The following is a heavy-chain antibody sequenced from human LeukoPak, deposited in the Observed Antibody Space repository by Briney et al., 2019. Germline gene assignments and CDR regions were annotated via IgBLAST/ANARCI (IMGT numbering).Heavy chain of an antibody. Sequence: GGSLRLSCIASGFTFGNYGMSWVRQAPGRGLEWVSGIGWKGDSTSYADSVKGRFTVSRDNTKNSLYLQMNSLRAEDTALYYCARESWGYDSSGYYYVYGQWGQGTLVTVSS. J-gene: IGHJ4*02. CDR2: IGWKGDST. CDR3: ARESWGYDSSGYYYVYGQ. V-gene: IGHV3-20*04. D-gene: IGHD3-22*01. CDR1: GFTFGNYG.